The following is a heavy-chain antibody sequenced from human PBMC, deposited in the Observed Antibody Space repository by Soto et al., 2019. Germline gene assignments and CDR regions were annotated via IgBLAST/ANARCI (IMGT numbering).Heavy chain of an antibody. Sequence: HVQLVQSGAEVKTPGASVKVSCKASGYTFSSLDINWVRQTTGQGLEWMGWMSPGNGNTGYAQRFQGRVTMTSDISISTAYMELSSLTSEDTAVYYCARGVAAGVDYWGKGTLVTVSS. V-gene: IGHV1-8*01. D-gene: IGHD6-13*01. CDR2: MSPGNGNT. CDR1: GYTFSSLD. J-gene: IGHJ4*02. CDR3: ARGVAAGVDY.